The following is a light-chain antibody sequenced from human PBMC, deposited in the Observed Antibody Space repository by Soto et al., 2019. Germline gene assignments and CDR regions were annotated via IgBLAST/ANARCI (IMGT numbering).Light chain of an antibody. V-gene: IGLV2-23*01. CDR1: NSDVGNYNL. CDR2: EGS. Sequence: QSALTQPASVSGSPGQSITISCTGANSDVGNYNLVSWYQQHPDRAPKLIIYEGSKRPSGVSDRFSGSKSGNTLYLTISGLQAEDEADYYCLSYANSRPWGYVFGTGTKVPVL. CDR3: LSYANSRPWGYV. J-gene: IGLJ1*01.